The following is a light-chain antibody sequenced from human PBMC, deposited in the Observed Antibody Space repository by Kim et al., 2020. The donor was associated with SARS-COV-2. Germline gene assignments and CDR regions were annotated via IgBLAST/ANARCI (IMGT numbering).Light chain of an antibody. CDR2: GAS. V-gene: IGKV3-15*01. J-gene: IGKJ5*01. CDR1: QSVGSN. Sequence: VSPGERATLSCRVSQSVGSNLAWYQQKPGQTPRLLIYGASTRATGIPARFSGSGSGREFTLTISSLQSEDFAVYYCQQYDNWPITFGQGTRLEIK. CDR3: QQYDNWPIT.